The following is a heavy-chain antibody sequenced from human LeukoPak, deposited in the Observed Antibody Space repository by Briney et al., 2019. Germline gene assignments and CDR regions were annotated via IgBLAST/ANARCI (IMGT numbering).Heavy chain of an antibody. J-gene: IGHJ5*02. D-gene: IGHD6-19*01. CDR1: GFTFSNAW. CDR2: IKSKTDGGTT. Sequence: GGSLRLSCAASGFTFSNAWMSWVRQAPGKGLEWVGRIKSKTDGGTTDYAAPVKGRFTISRDDSKNTLYLQMNSLKTEDTAVYYCTTEIRSSGWYNWFDPWGQGTLVTVSS. V-gene: IGHV3-15*01. CDR3: TTEIRSSGWYNWFDP.